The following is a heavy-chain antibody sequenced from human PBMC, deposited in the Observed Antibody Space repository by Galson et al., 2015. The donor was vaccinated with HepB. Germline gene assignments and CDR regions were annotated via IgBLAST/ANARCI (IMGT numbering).Heavy chain of an antibody. CDR3: SRASIRAHLVVVC. CDR1: GYTFTGYY. D-gene: IGHD5-24*01. Sequence: SVKVSCKASGYTFTGYYIHWVRQAPGQGLEWMGWINPYSGDTNYAQNFQGRVTMTRDTSINTSYMELSRLTSDDTAVYYCSRASIRAHLVVVCWGQGTLVTVSS. CDR2: INPYSGDT. J-gene: IGHJ4*02. V-gene: IGHV1-2*02.